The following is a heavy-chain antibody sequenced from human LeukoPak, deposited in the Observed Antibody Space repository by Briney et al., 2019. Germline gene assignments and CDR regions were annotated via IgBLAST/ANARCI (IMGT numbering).Heavy chain of an antibody. CDR1: GFSFSNYA. CDR2: IKQDGSEK. CDR3: ARGYGNYGY. J-gene: IGHJ4*02. Sequence: GASLRLSCAASGFSFSNYAMSWVRQVPGKGLEWVANIKQDGSEKYYVDSVKGRFTISRDNAKNSLYLQMNSLRAEDTAVYYCARGYGNYGYWGQGTLVTVSS. D-gene: IGHD4-11*01. V-gene: IGHV3-7*01.